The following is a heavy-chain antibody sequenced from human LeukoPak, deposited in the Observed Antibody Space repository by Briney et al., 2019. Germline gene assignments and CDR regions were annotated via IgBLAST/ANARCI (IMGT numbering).Heavy chain of an antibody. V-gene: IGHV1-46*01. CDR3: ARDKFHSSGWYYYYYGMDV. CDR1: EYIFITDY. CDR2: INPSGDSA. D-gene: IGHD6-19*01. Sequence: GASVKVSCKASEYIFITDYIHWVRQAPGQGLEWMGTINPSGDSATYAQNFQGRVTMTRDTSTSTVYMELSSLTSEDTAVYYCARDKFHSSGWYYYYYGMDVWGQGTTVTVSS. J-gene: IGHJ6*02.